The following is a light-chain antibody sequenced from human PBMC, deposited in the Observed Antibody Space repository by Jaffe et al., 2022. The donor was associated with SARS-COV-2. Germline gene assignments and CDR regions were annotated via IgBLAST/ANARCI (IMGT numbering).Light chain of an antibody. CDR1: QSVSSNY. CDR3: QHYSSSPET. Sequence: EIVLTQSPGTLSLSPGERATLSCRASQSVSSNYLAWYQQKPGQAPRLLIYGASSRATGIPDRFSGSGSGTDFTLTISRLEPEDFAVYYCQHYSSSPETFGQGTKVEIK. V-gene: IGKV3-20*01. J-gene: IGKJ1*01. CDR2: GAS.